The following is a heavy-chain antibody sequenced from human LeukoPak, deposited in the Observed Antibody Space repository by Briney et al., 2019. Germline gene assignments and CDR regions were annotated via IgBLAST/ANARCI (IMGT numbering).Heavy chain of an antibody. V-gene: IGHV4-39*01. J-gene: IGHJ6*03. Sequence: SDTLSLTCTVSGGSLSSSSYYWGWIRQPPGKGLVWIGGIYYSGSTYYNPSLKSRITISVDTSKNQFPQKLSSVAAADTAVYYCARQVAGWGNYYYMDVWGKGTTVTVSS. CDR1: GGSLSSSSYY. D-gene: IGHD6-19*01. CDR2: IYYSGST. CDR3: ARQVAGWGNYYYMDV.